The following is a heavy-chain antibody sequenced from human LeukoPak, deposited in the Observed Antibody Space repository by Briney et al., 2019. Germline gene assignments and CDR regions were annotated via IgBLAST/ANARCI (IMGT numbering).Heavy chain of an antibody. CDR3: ARDHNSSGYDYGYYYYGMDV. D-gene: IGHD5-12*01. CDR1: GGTFSSYA. V-gene: IGHV1-18*01. Sequence: GASVKVSCKASGGTFSSYAISWVRQAPGQGLEWMGWISAYNGNTNYAQKLQGRVTMTTDTSTSTAYMELRSLRPDDTAVYYCARDHNSSGYDYGYYYYGMDVWGQGTTVTVSS. J-gene: IGHJ6*02. CDR2: ISAYNGNT.